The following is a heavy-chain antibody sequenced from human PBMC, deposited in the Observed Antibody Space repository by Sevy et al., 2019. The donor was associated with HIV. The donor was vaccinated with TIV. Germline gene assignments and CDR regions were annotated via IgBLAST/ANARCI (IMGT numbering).Heavy chain of an antibody. D-gene: IGHD3-10*01. CDR2: IYYSGST. V-gene: IGHV4-59*08. J-gene: IGHJ4*02. CDR1: GGSISSYY. Sequence: SETLSLTCTVSGGSISSYYWSWIRQPPGKGLEWVGYIYYSGSTNYNPSLKSRVAISVDTSKNQFSLKLSSVTAAATAVYYCARQALGFGELFAYYFDYWGQGTLVTVSS. CDR3: ARQALGFGELFAYYFDY.